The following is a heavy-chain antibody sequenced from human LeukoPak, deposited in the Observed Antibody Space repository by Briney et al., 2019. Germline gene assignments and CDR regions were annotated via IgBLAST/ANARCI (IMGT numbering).Heavy chain of an antibody. J-gene: IGHJ4*02. CDR3: ARDLHLGYSYGYGY. CDR1: GYTFTGYY. V-gene: IGHV1-2*04. Sequence: ASVKVSCKASGYTFTGYYMHWVRQAPGQGLEWMGWINPNSGGTNYAQKFQGWVTMTRDTSISTAYMELSRLRSDDTAVYYCARDLHLGYSYGYGYWGQGTLVTVSS. CDR2: INPNSGGT. D-gene: IGHD5-18*01.